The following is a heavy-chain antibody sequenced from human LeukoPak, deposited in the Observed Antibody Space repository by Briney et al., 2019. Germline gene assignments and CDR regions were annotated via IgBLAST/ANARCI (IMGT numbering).Heavy chain of an antibody. CDR3: ATYYDTSGYTRPNVFDI. Sequence: PGGSLRLSCAASGFTFSTYWMSWVRQAPGKGLEWVANIKQDGSDKYYVDSVKGRFTISRDNAKSSLYLQMNSLRAEDTAVYYCATYYDTSGYTRPNVFDIWGQGTMVTVSS. J-gene: IGHJ3*02. D-gene: IGHD3-22*01. CDR2: IKQDGSDK. CDR1: GFTFSTYW. V-gene: IGHV3-7*01.